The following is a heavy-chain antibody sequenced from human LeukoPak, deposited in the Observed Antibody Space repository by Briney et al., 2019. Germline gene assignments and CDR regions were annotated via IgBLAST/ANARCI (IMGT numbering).Heavy chain of an antibody. Sequence: GQSLRLSCVGSGFILSNYAIHWVRRTPGQGLKWITLMSQDGRNIQYVDSVEGRFTISRDNSRNTVYLQMNSLREEDTAVYYCARGDGPGSYLIDYWGQGTLVTVSS. J-gene: IGHJ4*02. CDR3: ARGDGPGSYLIDY. CDR1: GFILSNYA. V-gene: IGHV3-30*03. D-gene: IGHD3-10*01. CDR2: MSQDGRNI.